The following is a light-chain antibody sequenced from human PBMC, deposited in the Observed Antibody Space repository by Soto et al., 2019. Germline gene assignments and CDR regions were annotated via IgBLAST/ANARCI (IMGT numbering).Light chain of an antibody. CDR1: LLAKTY. CDR3: YSATDDHVVL. V-gene: IGLV3-27*01. Sequence: SYELTQPSSVSVSPGQTARITCSGDLLAKTYARWFHQRPGQAPVLLIYKDTERPSGIPERFSGSGSGSTVTLTISGAQVDDEGDYYCYSATDDHVVLFGGGTKLTVL. CDR2: KDT. J-gene: IGLJ3*02.